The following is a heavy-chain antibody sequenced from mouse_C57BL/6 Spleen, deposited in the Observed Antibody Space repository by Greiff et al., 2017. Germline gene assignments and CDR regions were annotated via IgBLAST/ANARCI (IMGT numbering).Heavy chain of an antibody. D-gene: IGHD1-1*01. CDR3: ARTTTEGAWFAY. CDR1: GYTFTDYN. CDR2: INPNNGGT. V-gene: IGHV1-22*01. J-gene: IGHJ3*01. Sequence: VQLQQSGPELVKPGASVKMSCKASGYTFTDYNMHWVKQSHGKSLEWIGYINPNNGGTSYNQKFKGKATLTVNKSSSTAYMELRSLTSEDSAVYYCARTTTEGAWFAYWGQGTLVTVSA.